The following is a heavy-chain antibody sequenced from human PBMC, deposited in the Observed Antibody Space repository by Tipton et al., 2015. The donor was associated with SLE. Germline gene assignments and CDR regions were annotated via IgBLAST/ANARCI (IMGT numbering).Heavy chain of an antibody. J-gene: IGHJ3*02. CDR1: GGSLSGYY. Sequence: TLSLTCAVYGGSLSGYYWSWIRPPPGKGLEWIGEINHSGSTNYNPSLKSRVTISVDTSKNQFSLKLSSVTAADTAVYYCARSNYDYIWGSYRASAAADAFDIWGQGTMVTVSS. CDR3: ARSNYDYIWGSYRASAAADAFDI. D-gene: IGHD3-16*02. V-gene: IGHV4-34*01. CDR2: INHSGST.